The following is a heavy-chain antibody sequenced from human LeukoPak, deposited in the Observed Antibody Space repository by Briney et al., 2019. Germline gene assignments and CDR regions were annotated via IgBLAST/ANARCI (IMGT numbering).Heavy chain of an antibody. Sequence: SQTLSLTCTVSGDSISSGTYYWSWIRQPAGKGLEWIGRIYTGGSTNYNPSLKSRVTISVDTSKNQFSLKLSSVTAADTAVYYCAREPGTFDYPYMDVWGKGTTVTISS. CDR2: IYTGGST. CDR1: GDSISSGTYY. V-gene: IGHV4-61*02. CDR3: AREPGTFDYPYMDV. D-gene: IGHD3-16*01. J-gene: IGHJ6*03.